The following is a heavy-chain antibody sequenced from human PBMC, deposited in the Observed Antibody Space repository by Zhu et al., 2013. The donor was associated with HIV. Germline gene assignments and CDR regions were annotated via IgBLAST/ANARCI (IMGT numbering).Heavy chain of an antibody. CDR1: GYTFTNYD. CDR3: MRNKALTGDFDF. D-gene: IGHD1-20*01. CDR2: MNVKSGHT. V-gene: IGHV1-8*01. Sequence: QVQLVQSGAEVKKPGASVKVSCKASGYTFTNYDINWVRQATGQGLEWMGWMNVKSGHTGYGHQFQGRLTLTRDISKTTASLELGSLTFEDTAVYYCMRNKALTGDFDFWGQGTLVTVSS. J-gene: IGHJ4*02.